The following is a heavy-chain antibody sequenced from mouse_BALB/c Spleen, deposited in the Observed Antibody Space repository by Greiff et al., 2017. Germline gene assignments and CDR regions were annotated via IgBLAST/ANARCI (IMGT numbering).Heavy chain of an antibody. J-gene: IGHJ1*01. CDR1: GYSFTSYW. CDR3: ARWDTTVVARYFDV. Sequence: VQLQQSGPQLVRPGASVKISCKASGYSFTSYWMHWVKQRPGQGLEWIGMIDPSDSETRLNQKFKDKATLTVDKSSSTAYMQLSSPTSEDSAVYHCARWDTTVVARYFDVWGAGTTVTVSS. V-gene: IGHV1S126*01. CDR2: IDPSDSET. D-gene: IGHD1-1*01.